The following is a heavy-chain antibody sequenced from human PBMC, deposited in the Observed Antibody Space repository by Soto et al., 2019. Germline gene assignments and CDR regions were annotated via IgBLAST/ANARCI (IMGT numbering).Heavy chain of an antibody. D-gene: IGHD1-26*01. J-gene: IGHJ4*02. CDR3: ARSVVGARSQTDH. CDR1: GLDVSRGGSY. Sequence: QVQLQESGPSLVRPSQTLSLTCSVSGLDVSRGGSYWGWIRQLPGKGLEWIGYIYYTGETFFNPSXGXRLXISTDTSKNQFTRKLRSVTAADTAVYSCARSVVGARSQTDHWGPGTLVTVSS. CDR2: IYYTGET. V-gene: IGHV4-31*03.